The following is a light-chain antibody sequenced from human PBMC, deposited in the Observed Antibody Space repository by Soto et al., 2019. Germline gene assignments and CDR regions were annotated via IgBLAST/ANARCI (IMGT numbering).Light chain of an antibody. V-gene: IGKV3-20*01. CDR1: QSVSSN. J-gene: IGKJ4*01. Sequence: IVMTQSPATLSVSPGERATLSCRASQSVSSNLAWYQQKPGRAPRLLIYDASSRATGIPDRFSGGGSGTDFTLTISRLEPEDFAVYYCQQFSSYPLTFGGGTKVDIK. CDR3: QQFSSYPLT. CDR2: DAS.